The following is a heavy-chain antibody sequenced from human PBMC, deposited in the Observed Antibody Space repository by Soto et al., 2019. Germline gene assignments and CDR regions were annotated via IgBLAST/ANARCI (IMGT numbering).Heavy chain of an antibody. D-gene: IGHD3-22*01. CDR3: ARGYYDSGGFRFDY. V-gene: IGHV4-31*03. CDR2: IYYSGST. CDR1: GGSVTSGRYY. Sequence: PSETLSLTCTVSGGSVTSGRYYWSWIRQHPGKGLEWIGYIYYSGSTYYNPSLNVRVTISLDTSKNHFYLRLSSVTAADTAVYFCARGYYDSGGFRFDYWGQGTLVTVSS. J-gene: IGHJ4*02.